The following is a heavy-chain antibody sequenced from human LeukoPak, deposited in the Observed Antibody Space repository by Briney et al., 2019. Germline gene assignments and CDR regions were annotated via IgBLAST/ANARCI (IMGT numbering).Heavy chain of an antibody. CDR2: IYYSGST. J-gene: IGHJ4*02. V-gene: IGHV4-39*01. CDR3: ARRITMVRGVMWDTFDY. CDR1: GGSISSSSYY. D-gene: IGHD3-10*01. Sequence: TPSETLSLTCTVSGGSISSSSYYWGWIRQPPGKGLELIGGIYYSGSTYYNPSLKSRVTISVDTSKNQFSLKLSSVTAADTAVYYCARRITMVRGVMWDTFDYWRQGTMVTVSS.